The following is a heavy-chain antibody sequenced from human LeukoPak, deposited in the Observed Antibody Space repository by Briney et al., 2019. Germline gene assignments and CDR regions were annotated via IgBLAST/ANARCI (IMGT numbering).Heavy chain of an antibody. D-gene: IGHD7-27*01. J-gene: IGHJ4*02. CDR1: AYTFTYYY. V-gene: IGHV1-2*04. Sequence: ASVKVSCKASAYTFTYYYLHWVRQAPGQGLEWMGWIDPNSGDTNSAQKFQGWVTMTRDTSISTAYLELSSLTPDDTALYYCARRNWGSPPYFDYWGQGTLVTVSS. CDR3: ARRNWGSPPYFDY. CDR2: IDPNSGDT.